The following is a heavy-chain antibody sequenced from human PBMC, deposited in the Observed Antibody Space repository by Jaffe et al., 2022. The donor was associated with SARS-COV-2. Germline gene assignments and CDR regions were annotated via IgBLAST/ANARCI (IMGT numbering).Heavy chain of an antibody. CDR3: ASEANSSSWYNWFDP. D-gene: IGHD6-13*01. J-gene: IGHJ5*02. CDR1: GGSISSSSYY. V-gene: IGHV4-39*01. Sequence: QLQLQESGPGLVKPSETLSLTCTVSGGSISSSSYYWGWIRQPPGKGLEWIGSIYYSGSTYYNPSLKSRVTISVDTSKNQFSLKLSSVTAADTAVYYCASEANSSSWYNWFDPWGQGTLVTVSS. CDR2: IYYSGST.